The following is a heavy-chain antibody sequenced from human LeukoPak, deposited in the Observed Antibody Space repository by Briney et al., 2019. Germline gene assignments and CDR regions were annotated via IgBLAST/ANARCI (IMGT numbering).Heavy chain of an antibody. D-gene: IGHD4-23*01. CDR2: ISGSGGST. CDR3: ARRDFPYGGNSLSCPAFDI. J-gene: IGHJ3*02. Sequence: PGGSLRLSCAASGFTFSSYAMSWVRQAPGKGLEWVSAISGSGGSTYYADSVKGRFTISRDNSKNTLYLQMNSLRAEDTAVYYCARRDFPYGGNSLSCPAFDIWGQGTMVTVPS. CDR1: GFTFSSYA. V-gene: IGHV3-23*01.